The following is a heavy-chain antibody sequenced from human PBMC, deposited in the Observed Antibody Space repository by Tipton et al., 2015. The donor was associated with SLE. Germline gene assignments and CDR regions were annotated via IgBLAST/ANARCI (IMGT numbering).Heavy chain of an antibody. J-gene: IGHJ4*02. CDR2: MFYSGRT. CDR3: ARGEWWTGDVDY. Sequence: TLSLTCTVSGGSISSSIDFGGWIRQPPGKGLEWIGSMFYSGRTYYNLSLKSRVSISVDTSKNQFFLKLSSVTAADTAVYYCARGEWWTGDVDYWGQGTLVTVSS. CDR1: GGSISSSIDF. D-gene: IGHD2-15*01. V-gene: IGHV4-39*07.